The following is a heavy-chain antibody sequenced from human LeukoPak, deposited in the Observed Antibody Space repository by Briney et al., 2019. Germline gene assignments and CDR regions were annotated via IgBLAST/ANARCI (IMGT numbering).Heavy chain of an antibody. J-gene: IGHJ4*02. D-gene: IGHD3-22*01. CDR2: IYHSGST. CDR3: ARDRGGGYDSSGYYDY. CDR1: GYSISSGYY. V-gene: IGHV4-38-2*02. Sequence: SETLSLTCTVSGYSISSGYYWGWIRQPPGKGLEWIGSIYHSGSTYYNPSLKSRVTISVDTSKNQFSLKLSSVTAADTAVYYCARDRGGGYDSSGYYDYWGQGTLVTVSS.